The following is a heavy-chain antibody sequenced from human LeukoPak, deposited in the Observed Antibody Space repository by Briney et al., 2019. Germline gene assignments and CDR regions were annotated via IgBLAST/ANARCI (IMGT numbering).Heavy chain of an antibody. V-gene: IGHV1-58*01. D-gene: IGHD3-3*01. CDR3: AAARFLEWLEFDY. CDR1: GFTFTSSA. Sequence: ASVKVSCKASGFTFTSSAVQWVRQARGQRLEWIGWIVVGSGNTNYAQKFQERVTITRDMSTSTAYVELSSLRSEDTAVYYCAAARFLEWLEFDYWGQGTLVTVSS. CDR2: IVVGSGNT. J-gene: IGHJ4*02.